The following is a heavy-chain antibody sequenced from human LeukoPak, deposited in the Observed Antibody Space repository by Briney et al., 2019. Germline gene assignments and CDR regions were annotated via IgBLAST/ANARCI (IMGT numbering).Heavy chain of an antibody. CDR2: IYSGGST. J-gene: IGHJ4*02. V-gene: IGHV3-66*01. D-gene: IGHD6-13*01. Sequence: PGGSLRLSCAASGFTVSSNYMSWVRQAPGKGLEWVSVIYSGGSTYYADSVKGRFTISRDNSKNTLYLQMNSLRAEDTAVYYCARDGPRSVSSSSYFDYWGQGTLVTVSS. CDR3: ARDGPRSVSSSSYFDY. CDR1: GFTVSSNY.